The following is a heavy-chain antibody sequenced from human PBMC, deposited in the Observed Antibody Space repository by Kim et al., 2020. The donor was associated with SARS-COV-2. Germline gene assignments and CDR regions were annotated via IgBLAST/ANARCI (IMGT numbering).Heavy chain of an antibody. D-gene: IGHD2-15*01. CDR3: ARDVTSPYCSGGSCYSIDAFDI. CDR2: IYSGGST. J-gene: IGHJ3*02. V-gene: IGHV3-53*01. CDR1: GFTVSSNY. Sequence: GGSLRLSCAASGFTVSSNYMSWVRQAPGKGLEWVSVIYSGGSTYYADSVKGRFTISRDNSKNTLYLQMNSLRAEDTAVYYCARDVTSPYCSGGSCYSIDAFDIWGQGTMVTVSS.